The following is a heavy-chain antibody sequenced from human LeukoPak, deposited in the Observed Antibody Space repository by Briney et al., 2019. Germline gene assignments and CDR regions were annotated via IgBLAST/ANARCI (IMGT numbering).Heavy chain of an antibody. D-gene: IGHD2-8*01. Sequence: ASVKVSCKASGYTFTGYYMHWVRQAPGQGLEWMGWINPNSGGTNYAQKFQGRVIMTRDTSISTAYMELSRLRSDDTAVYYCARVGADCTNGVCYKALGVYYFDYWGQGTLVTVSS. J-gene: IGHJ4*02. CDR3: ARVGADCTNGVCYKALGVYYFDY. V-gene: IGHV1-2*02. CDR2: INPNSGGT. CDR1: GYTFTGYY.